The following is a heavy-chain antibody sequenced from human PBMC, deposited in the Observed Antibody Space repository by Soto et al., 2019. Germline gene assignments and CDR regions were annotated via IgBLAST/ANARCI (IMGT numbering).Heavy chain of an antibody. V-gene: IGHV3-33*01. CDR3: ARNPAVVITIELDY. D-gene: IGHD3-22*01. Sequence: GGSLRLSCAASGFTFSSYGMHWVRQAPGKGLEWVAVIWYDGSNKYYADSVKGRFTISRDNSKNTLYLQMNSLRAEDTAVYYCARNPAVVITIELDYWGQGTLVTSPQ. CDR1: GFTFSSYG. J-gene: IGHJ4*02. CDR2: IWYDGSNK.